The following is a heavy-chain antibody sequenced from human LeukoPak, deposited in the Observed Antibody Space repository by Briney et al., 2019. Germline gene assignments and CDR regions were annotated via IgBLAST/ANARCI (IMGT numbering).Heavy chain of an antibody. V-gene: IGHV3-21*01. J-gene: IGHJ4*02. CDR1: GFIFSDYS. CDR2: FSRSSTDI. Sequence: GSLRLSCAASGFIFSDYSMNWVRQAPGKGLEWVSSFSRSSTDIYSADSVKGRFTISRDISKNTLYLQMNSLRAEDTSVYYCAKDLPEPYFDYWGQGTLVTVSS. CDR3: AKDLPEPYFDY.